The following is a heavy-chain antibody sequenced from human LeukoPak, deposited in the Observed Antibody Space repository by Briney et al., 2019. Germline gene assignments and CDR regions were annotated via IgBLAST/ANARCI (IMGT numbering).Heavy chain of an antibody. J-gene: IGHJ4*02. Sequence: ASVKVSCKASGYTFTGYYMHWVRQAPGQGLEWMGWINPDSDVTSYAQKFKGRITMTRDTSISTVYVELSRLRSDDTAVYYCARSLGGDGPCYWGQGTLVTVSS. V-gene: IGHV1-2*02. CDR2: INPDSDVT. CDR3: ARSLGGDGPCY. D-gene: IGHD2-21*02. CDR1: GYTFTGYY.